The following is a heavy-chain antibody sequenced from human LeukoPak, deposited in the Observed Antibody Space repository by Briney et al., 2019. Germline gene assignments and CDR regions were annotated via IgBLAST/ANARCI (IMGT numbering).Heavy chain of an antibody. CDR1: GGSISSGDYY. CDR2: IYYSGST. V-gene: IGHV4-39*07. J-gene: IGHJ4*02. CDR3: ARVYPMVRGVIGYFDY. D-gene: IGHD3-10*01. Sequence: KPSETLSLTCTVSGGSISSGDYYWSWIRQPPGKGLEWIGSIYYSGSTYYNPSLKSRVTISVDTSKNQFSLKLSSVTAADTAVYYCARVYPMVRGVIGYFDYWGQGTLVTVSS.